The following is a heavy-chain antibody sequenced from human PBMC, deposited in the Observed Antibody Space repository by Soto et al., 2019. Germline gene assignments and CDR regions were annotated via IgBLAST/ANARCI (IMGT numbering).Heavy chain of an antibody. CDR1: GFSLTSSGVA. CDR3: ARTPPSLYGSGSYYFDY. Sequence: QITLKESGPTLVKPTQTLTLTCAFSGFSLTSSGVAVAWIRQPPGKALEWLALIYWNDDRRYSPSLKNRLTITKDTSKNQVVLTVTNVDPMDTGTYYCARTPPSLYGSGSYYFDYWGQGTLVPVSS. J-gene: IGHJ4*02. V-gene: IGHV2-5*04. CDR2: IYWNDDR. D-gene: IGHD3-10*01.